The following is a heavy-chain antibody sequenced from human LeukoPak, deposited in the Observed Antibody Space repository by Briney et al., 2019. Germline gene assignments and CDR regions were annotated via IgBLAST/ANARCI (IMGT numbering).Heavy chain of an antibody. J-gene: IGHJ3*02. CDR1: GYTFTSYD. V-gene: IGHV1-8*01. CDR2: MNPNSGNT. Sequence: ASVKVSCKASGYTFTSYDINWVRQATGQGLEWMGWMNPNSGNTGYAQKFQGRVTMTRNTSISTAYMELSSLRSEDTAVYYCASLDYYDSSGLDAFDIWGQGTMVTVSS. CDR3: ASLDYYDSSGLDAFDI. D-gene: IGHD3-22*01.